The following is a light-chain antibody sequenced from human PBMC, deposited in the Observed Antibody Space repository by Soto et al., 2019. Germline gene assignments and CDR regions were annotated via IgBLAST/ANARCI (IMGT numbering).Light chain of an antibody. V-gene: IGLV2-8*01. J-gene: IGLJ2*01. CDR3: SSYAGSNNLVV. Sequence: QSVLTQPPSASGSPGQSVTISCTGTSSDVGGDNDVSWYQQHPGKAPKLLIYEVSNRPSGVPDRFSGSKSGTTASLAVSGLQAEDEADYYCSSYAGSNNLVVFGGGTKLTVL. CDR1: SSDVGGDND. CDR2: EVS.